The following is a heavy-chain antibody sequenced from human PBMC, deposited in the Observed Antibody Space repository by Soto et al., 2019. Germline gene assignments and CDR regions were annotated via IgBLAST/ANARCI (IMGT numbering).Heavy chain of an antibody. V-gene: IGHV3-23*01. J-gene: IGHJ4*02. CDR2: ISGSGDST. D-gene: IGHD6-13*01. CDR3: ARRGPGTYFDY. CDR1: GFTFSSYA. Sequence: LRLSCAASGFTFSSYAMHWVRQAPGKGLEWVSVISGSGDSTYYADSVKGRFTISRDNSKNTLYLQMNSLRTEDTAVYYCARRGPGTYFDYWGQGTLVTVSS.